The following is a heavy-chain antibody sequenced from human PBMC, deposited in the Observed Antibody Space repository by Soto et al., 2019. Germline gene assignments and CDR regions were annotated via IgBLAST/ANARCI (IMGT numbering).Heavy chain of an antibody. V-gene: IGHV4-30-4*01. CDR1: GGSISSGDYY. D-gene: IGHD6-6*01. CDR2: IYYSGST. CDR3: ARASSSSYHLDY. Sequence: SETLSLTCTVSGGSISSGDYYWSWIRQPPGKGLEWIGYIYYSGSTYYNPSLKGRVTISVDTSKNQFSLKLSSVTAADTAVYYCARASSSSYHLDYWGQGTLVTVSS. J-gene: IGHJ4*02.